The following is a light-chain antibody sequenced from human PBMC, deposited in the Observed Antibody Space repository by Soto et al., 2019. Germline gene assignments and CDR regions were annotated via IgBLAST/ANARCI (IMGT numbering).Light chain of an antibody. CDR1: ESVSTW. J-gene: IGKJ1*01. Sequence: DIQMTQSPSTLSAYVGDRVTITCLASESVSTWLALYQQKPGKAPKVLIYKASSLESGVPSRFSGSGSGTEFTLTISSLQPDDFATYYCEQYNVYPKTFGQGTKVDIK. V-gene: IGKV1-5*03. CDR3: EQYNVYPKT. CDR2: KAS.